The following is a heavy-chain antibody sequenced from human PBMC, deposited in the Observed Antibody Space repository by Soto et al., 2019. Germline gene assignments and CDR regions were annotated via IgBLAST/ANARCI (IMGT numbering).Heavy chain of an antibody. CDR2: INYSGST. CDR1: GGSISSGGYS. Sequence: QQQLQESGSGLVKPSQTLSLTCAVSGGSISSGGYSWRWIRQPPGKGLEWIGDINYSGSTYYNPSLKSRPPISIARSKNHSSLELTSVPAADTAVYYCAINFDIAATGTAFDSWGRGVLVTVSS. CDR3: AINFDIAATGTAFDS. J-gene: IGHJ4*02. D-gene: IGHD6-13*01. V-gene: IGHV4-30-2*01.